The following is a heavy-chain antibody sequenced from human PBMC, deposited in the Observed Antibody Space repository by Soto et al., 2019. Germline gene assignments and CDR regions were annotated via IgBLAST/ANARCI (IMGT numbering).Heavy chain of an antibody. Sequence: LGESLKISCKGSGYSFTSYWIGWVRQMPGKGLEWMGIIYPGDSDTRYSPSFQGQVTISADKSISTAYLQWSSLKASDTAMYYCARREFTFNHDILTNFDYSGQATLVTVSS. CDR1: GYSFTSYW. CDR2: IYPGDSDT. CDR3: ARREFTFNHDILTNFDY. J-gene: IGHJ4*02. D-gene: IGHD3-9*01. V-gene: IGHV5-51*01.